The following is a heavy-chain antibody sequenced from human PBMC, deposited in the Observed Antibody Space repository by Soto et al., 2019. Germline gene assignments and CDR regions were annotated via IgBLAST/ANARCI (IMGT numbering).Heavy chain of an antibody. Sequence: QVQLVESGGGVVQPGRSLRLSCAASGFTFSSYGMHWVRQAPGKGLEWVAVISYDGSNKYYADSVKDRFTISRDNSKNTLYLQMNRLRDEDTAVYYCAKGKGYYDSSGYHRDDYWGQGTLVTVSS. J-gene: IGHJ4*02. CDR3: AKGKGYYDSSGYHRDDY. D-gene: IGHD3-22*01. CDR1: GFTFSSYG. CDR2: ISYDGSNK. V-gene: IGHV3-30*18.